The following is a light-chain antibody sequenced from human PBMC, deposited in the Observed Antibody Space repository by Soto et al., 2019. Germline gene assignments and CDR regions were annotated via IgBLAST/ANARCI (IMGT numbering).Light chain of an antibody. V-gene: IGKV3-15*01. CDR1: QSVTNN. CDR2: GAS. J-gene: IGKJ1*01. CDR3: QQYKNWPWT. Sequence: ERGMTQSPATLSVSPGERATLSCRASQSVTNNLAWYQQKPGQAPRLLIYGASTRATGIPARFSGSGFGTEFTLTISSLQSEDFALYYCQQYKNWPWTFGQGTKVEIK.